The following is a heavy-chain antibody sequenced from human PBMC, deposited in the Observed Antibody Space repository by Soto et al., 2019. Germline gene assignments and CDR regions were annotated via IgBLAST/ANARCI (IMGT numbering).Heavy chain of an antibody. V-gene: IGHV1-18*04. D-gene: IGHD6-13*01. CDR3: ARVGIADYGVLYGMDV. CDR2: ISAYNGNT. J-gene: IGHJ6*02. Sequence: XSVKVACKASGYPFTSYGIIWVRQAPGQGLEWMGWISAYNGNTNYAQKLQCRVTMTTDTSTSTAYMELRSLRSDDTAVYYCARVGIADYGVLYGMDVWGQGTTVTVSS. CDR1: GYPFTSYG.